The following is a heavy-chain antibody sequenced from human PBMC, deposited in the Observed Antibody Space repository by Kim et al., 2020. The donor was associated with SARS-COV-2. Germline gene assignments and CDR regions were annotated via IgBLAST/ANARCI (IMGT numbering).Heavy chain of an antibody. Sequence: GGSLRLSCAASGFTFSSYGMHWVRQAPGKGLEWVAVISYDGSNKYYADSVKGRFTISRDNSKNTLYLQMNSLRAEDTAVYYCAKGGEVVPAAMIDYYYYGMDVWGQGTTVTVSS. V-gene: IGHV3-30*18. D-gene: IGHD2-2*01. CDR3: AKGGEVVPAAMIDYYYYGMDV. CDR2: ISYDGSNK. CDR1: GFTFSSYG. J-gene: IGHJ6*02.